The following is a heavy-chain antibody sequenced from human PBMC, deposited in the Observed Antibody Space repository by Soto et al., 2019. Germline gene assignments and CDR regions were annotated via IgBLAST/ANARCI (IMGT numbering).Heavy chain of an antibody. CDR1: GYTFTSYA. V-gene: IGHV1-3*01. CDR3: AIEADGYNDFLGGYYRVGQGRYYYYYMDV. Sequence: ASVKVSCKASGYTFTSYAMHWVRQAPGQRLEWMGWINAGNGNTKYSQKFQGRVTITRDTSASTAYMELSSLRSEDTAVYYCAIEADGYNDFLGGYYRVGQGRYYYYYMDVWGKGTTVTVSS. J-gene: IGHJ6*03. D-gene: IGHD3-3*01. CDR2: INAGNGNT.